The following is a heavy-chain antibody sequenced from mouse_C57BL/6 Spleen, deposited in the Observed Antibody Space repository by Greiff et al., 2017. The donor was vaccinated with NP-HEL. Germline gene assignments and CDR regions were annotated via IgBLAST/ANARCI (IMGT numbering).Heavy chain of an antibody. CDR1: GYAFSSYW. D-gene: IGHD1-1*01. J-gene: IGHJ4*01. V-gene: IGHV1-80*01. CDR3: ARDYYGSSYYAMDY. CDR2: IYPGDGDT. Sequence: QVQLKESGAELVKPGASVKISCKASGYAFSSYWMNWVKQRPGKGLEWIGQIYPGDGDTTYNGKFKGKATLTADKSSSPAYMQLSSLTSEDSAVYFCARDYYGSSYYAMDYWGQGTSVTVSS.